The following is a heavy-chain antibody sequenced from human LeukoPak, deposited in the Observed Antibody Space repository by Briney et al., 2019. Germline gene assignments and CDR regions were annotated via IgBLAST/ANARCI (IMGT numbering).Heavy chain of an antibody. CDR1: GGSISSYY. V-gene: IGHV4-59*01. CDR2: IYYSGST. CDR3: ARYAYYGILTGYRYFDY. J-gene: IGHJ4*02. D-gene: IGHD3-9*01. Sequence: SETLSLTCTVSGGSISSYYWSWIRQPPGKGLEWIGYIYYSGSTNYNPSLKSRVTISVDTSKNQFSLKLSSVTAADTAVYYCARYAYYGILTGYRYFDYWGQGTLVTVSS.